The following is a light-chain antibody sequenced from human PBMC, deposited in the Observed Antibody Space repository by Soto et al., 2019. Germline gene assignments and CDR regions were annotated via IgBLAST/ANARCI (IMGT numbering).Light chain of an antibody. J-gene: IGKJ1*01. CDR3: QQYGSSPWT. CDR1: QTVSGSH. CDR2: GIS. V-gene: IGKV3-20*01. Sequence: EIVLTQSPGTLSLSPGERATLSCRATQTVSGSHLAWYQQKRGQAHRILIYGISSRATGIPDRFSGSGSGADLTVTISTLEPEDFAVYYCQQYGSSPWTFCKGANVEI.